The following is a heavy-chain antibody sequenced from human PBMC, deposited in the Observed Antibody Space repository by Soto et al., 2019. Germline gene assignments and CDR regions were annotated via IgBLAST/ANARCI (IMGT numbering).Heavy chain of an antibody. Sequence: SETLSLTCTVSGGSISSYYWSWIRQPPGKGLEWIGYIYYSGSTNYNPSLKSRVTISVDTSKNQFSLKLSSVTAADTAVYYCAKVGYSSGWAYFDYWGQGTLVTVSS. CDR1: GGSISSYY. CDR3: AKVGYSSGWAYFDY. CDR2: IYYSGST. V-gene: IGHV4-59*01. J-gene: IGHJ4*02. D-gene: IGHD6-19*01.